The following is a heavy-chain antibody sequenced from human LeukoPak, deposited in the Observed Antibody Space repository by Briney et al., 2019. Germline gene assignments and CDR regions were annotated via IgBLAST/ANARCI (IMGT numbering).Heavy chain of an antibody. D-gene: IGHD3-10*01. CDR2: IIPIFGTA. J-gene: IGHJ6*03. V-gene: IGHV1-69*05. CDR1: GGTFSSYA. CDR3: ASRSGSYLLLNRAYYYYMDV. Sequence: SVKVSCKASGGTFSSYAISWVRQAPGQGLEWMGGIIPIFGTANYAQKFQGRVTITTDESTSTAYMELSSLRSEDTAVYYCASRSGSYLLLNRAYYYYMDVWGKGTTVTVSS.